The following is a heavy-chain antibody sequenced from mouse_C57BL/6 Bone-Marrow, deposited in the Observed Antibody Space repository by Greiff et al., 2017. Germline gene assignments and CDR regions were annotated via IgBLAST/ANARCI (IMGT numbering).Heavy chain of an antibody. CDR3: ASGILTEYWYFDV. J-gene: IGHJ1*03. V-gene: IGHV1-7*01. CDR1: GYTFTSYW. CDR2: INPSSGYT. Sequence: QVQLQQSGAELAKPGASVKLSCKASGYTFTSYWMHWVKQRPGQGLEWIGYINPSSGYTKYNQKFKDKATLPADKSSSTAYMQLSSLTYEDSAVYYCASGILTEYWYFDVWGTGTTVTVSS. D-gene: IGHD4-1*01.